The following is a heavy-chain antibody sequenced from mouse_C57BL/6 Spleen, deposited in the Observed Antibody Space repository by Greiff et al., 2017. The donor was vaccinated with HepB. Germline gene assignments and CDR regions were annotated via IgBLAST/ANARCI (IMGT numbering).Heavy chain of an antibody. J-gene: IGHJ1*03. CDR3: ARGRGGDWYFDV. CDR2: ISYDGSN. Sequence: VQLKESGPGLVKPSQSLSLTCSVTGYSITSGYYWNWIRQFPGNKLEWMGYISYDGSNNYNPSLKNRISITRDTSKNQFFLKLNSVTTEDTATYYCARGRGGDWYFDVWGTGTTVTVSS. CDR1: GYSITSGYY. V-gene: IGHV3-6*01.